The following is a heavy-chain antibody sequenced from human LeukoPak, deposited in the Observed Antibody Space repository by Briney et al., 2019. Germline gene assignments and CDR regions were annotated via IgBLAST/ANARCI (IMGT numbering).Heavy chain of an antibody. CDR3: ARFSWGCSTASCYLTN. CDR1: GGSLSGHY. D-gene: IGHD2-2*01. Sequence: SETLSLTCTVGGGSLSGHYWGWIRQPPGKGLELVGHIYYTGTTFYNPSLHSRVTITLDTSRNQFSLRLTSVIAADTAVYYCARFSWGCSTASCYLTNWGQGALVTVSS. J-gene: IGHJ4*02. CDR2: IYYTGTT. V-gene: IGHV4-59*11.